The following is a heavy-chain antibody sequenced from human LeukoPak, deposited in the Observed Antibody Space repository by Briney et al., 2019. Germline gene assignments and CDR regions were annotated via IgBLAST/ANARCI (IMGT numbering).Heavy chain of an antibody. Sequence: PGGSLRLSCAASGFIFSDYSMTWVRQAPGKGLEWLSYISGSSNFIYYAGSVKGRFTISRDNARNSLYLQMNSLRAEDTAVYYCARELYYGSGRRFDFWGQGTLVTVSS. J-gene: IGHJ4*02. D-gene: IGHD3-10*01. V-gene: IGHV3-48*01. CDR1: GFIFSDYS. CDR2: ISGSSNFI. CDR3: ARELYYGSGRRFDF.